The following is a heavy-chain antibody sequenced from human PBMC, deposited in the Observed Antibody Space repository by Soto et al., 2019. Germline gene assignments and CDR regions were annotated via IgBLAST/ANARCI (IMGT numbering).Heavy chain of an antibody. D-gene: IGHD1-26*01. Sequence: ASVKVSCKASGYTFPVYSMHWGRQAPGQGLEWMGIINPSGGSTNYAQKFQGRVTMTSDTSTSTVYMDLSSLKSEDTASYYGATGSYSRPNYWGQGTLVTVSS. J-gene: IGHJ4*02. V-gene: IGHV1-46*03. CDR1: GYTFPVYS. CDR3: ATGSYSRPNY. CDR2: INPSGGST.